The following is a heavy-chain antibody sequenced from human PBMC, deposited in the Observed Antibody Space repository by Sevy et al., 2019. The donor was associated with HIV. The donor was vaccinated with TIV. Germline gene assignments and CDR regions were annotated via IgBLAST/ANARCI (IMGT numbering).Heavy chain of an antibody. V-gene: IGHV4-39*01. J-gene: IGHJ4*02. CDR1: GGSISSSSYF. CDR3: ARQIYGDYGDGFDY. CDR2: IYYSGRT. Sequence: SETLSLTCTVSGGSISSSSYFWGWIRQPPGKGLELIGSIYYSGRTYYNPSLKSRVTISVDTSKNQFSLKLSSVTAADTDVYYCARQIYGDYGDGFDYWGQGTLVTVSS. D-gene: IGHD4-17*01.